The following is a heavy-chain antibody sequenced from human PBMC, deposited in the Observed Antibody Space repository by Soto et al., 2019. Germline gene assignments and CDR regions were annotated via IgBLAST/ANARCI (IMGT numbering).Heavy chain of an antibody. CDR2: IWYDGSNK. D-gene: IGHD2-15*01. CDR1: GFIFNEYG. J-gene: IGHJ4*02. V-gene: IGHV3-33*01. CDR3: ARWGCSGSNCNLNQRSFDL. Sequence: PGGSLRLSCAASGFIFNEYGMHWVRQAPGKGLEWVAVIWYDGSNKYYADSVKARFTFSRDNSKNTMSLQMNSLRVEDTAIYYCARWGCSGSNCNLNQRSFDLWGQGTLVTVSS.